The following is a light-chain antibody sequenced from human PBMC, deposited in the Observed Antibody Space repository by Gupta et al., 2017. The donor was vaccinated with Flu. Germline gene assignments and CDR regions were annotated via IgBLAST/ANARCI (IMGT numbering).Light chain of an antibody. CDR1: QDINVY. CDR3: QQRFNWPRT. CDR2: DAS. V-gene: IGKV3-11*01. J-gene: IGKJ4*01. Sequence: EIVLTQSPATLSLSPGERATLSCRASQDINVYLAWYQQRPGQAPSLLIYDASNRATGIPARFGASGSGTDFTLTISGLEPEDFAVYFCQQRFNWPRTFGGGTKVEI.